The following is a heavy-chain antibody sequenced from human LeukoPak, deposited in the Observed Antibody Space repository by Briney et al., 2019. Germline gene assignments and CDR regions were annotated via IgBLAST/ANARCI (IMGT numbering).Heavy chain of an antibody. D-gene: IGHD3-22*01. J-gene: IGHJ4*02. Sequence: SETLSLTCTVSGGSVSSGSYYWSWIRQPPGKGLEWIGYIYYSGSTNYNPSLKSRVTISVDTSKNQFSLKLSSVTAADTAVYYCAREGGYYDSSGYHYLIDYWGQGTLVTVSS. CDR3: AREGGYYDSSGYHYLIDY. CDR2: IYYSGST. CDR1: GGSVSSGSYY. V-gene: IGHV4-61*01.